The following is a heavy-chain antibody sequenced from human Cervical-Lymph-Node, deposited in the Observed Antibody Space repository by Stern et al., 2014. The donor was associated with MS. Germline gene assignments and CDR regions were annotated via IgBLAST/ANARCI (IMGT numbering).Heavy chain of an antibody. CDR2: IIPIFGTA. J-gene: IGHJ4*02. D-gene: IGHD3-22*01. CDR3: AREFNYDSSGYYFYY. Sequence: VQLEESEAEVKKPGSSVKVSCKASGGTFSSYGISWVRQAPGQGLEWMGGIIPIFGTANYAQKFQDRVTITADESTSTAYMELSSLRSEDTAVYYCAREFNYDSSGYYFYYWGQGTLVTVSS. V-gene: IGHV1-69*01. CDR1: GGTFSSYG.